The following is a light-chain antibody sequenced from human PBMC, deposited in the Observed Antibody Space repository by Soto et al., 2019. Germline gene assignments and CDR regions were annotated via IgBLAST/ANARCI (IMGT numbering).Light chain of an antibody. V-gene: IGLV2-14*03. J-gene: IGLJ1*01. CDR3: TSYTSNNTYV. CDR1: SSDVGAFNY. Sequence: QSVLTQPASVSGSPGQAITISCSGTSSDVGAFNYVSWYQQHPGKAPKLMIYDVSNRPSGFSNRFSGSKSVNTASLTISGLRAEDEADYYCTSYTSNNTYVFGNGTKLTVL. CDR2: DVS.